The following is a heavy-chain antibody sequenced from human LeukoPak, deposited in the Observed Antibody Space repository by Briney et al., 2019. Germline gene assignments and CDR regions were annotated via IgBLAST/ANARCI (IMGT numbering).Heavy chain of an antibody. D-gene: IGHD3-3*01. J-gene: IGHJ6*03. CDR1: GSSISSSSYY. V-gene: IGHV4-39*07. CDR2: IYYSGST. Sequence: SETLSLTCTVSGSSISSSSYYWGWIRQPPGKGLEWIGSIYYSGSTYYNPSLKSRVTISVDTSKNQFSLKLSSVTAADTAVYYCARDSYDFWSGWRMKRYYYYYMDVWGKGTTVTVSS. CDR3: ARDSYDFWSGWRMKRYYYYYMDV.